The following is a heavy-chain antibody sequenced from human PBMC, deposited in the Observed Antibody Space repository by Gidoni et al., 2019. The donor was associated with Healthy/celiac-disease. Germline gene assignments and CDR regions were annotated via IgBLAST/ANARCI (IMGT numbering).Heavy chain of an antibody. D-gene: IGHD6-13*01. CDR1: GGSFSGYY. Sequence: QVQLQQWGAGLLKPSETLSLTCAVYGGSFSGYYWSWIRQPPGKGLEWIGEINHSGSTKYNPSLKRRVTISVDTSKNQFSLKLSSVTAADTAVYYCARGQEGSSWYGYNHLPWFDPWGQGTLVTVSS. CDR3: ARGQEGSSWYGYNHLPWFDP. CDR2: INHSGST. J-gene: IGHJ5*02. V-gene: IGHV4-34*01.